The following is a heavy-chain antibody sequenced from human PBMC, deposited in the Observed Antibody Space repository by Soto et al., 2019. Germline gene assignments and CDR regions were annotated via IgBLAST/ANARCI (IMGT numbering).Heavy chain of an antibody. V-gene: IGHV1-69*01. CDR3: TGWAGQCRSADCYTAFDY. J-gene: IGHJ4*02. Sequence: QVQLVQSGAEVKKPGSSVKVACKTSGGTFSNFAISWVRQAPGQGLEWMGGIVPVFRAPHYAQKFQGRVTITADESTNTAHMELSSRKSDDKALNYGTGWAGQCRSADCYTAFDYWGQGTQVTVSS. D-gene: IGHD2-2*02. CDR1: GGTFSNFA. CDR2: IVPVFRAP.